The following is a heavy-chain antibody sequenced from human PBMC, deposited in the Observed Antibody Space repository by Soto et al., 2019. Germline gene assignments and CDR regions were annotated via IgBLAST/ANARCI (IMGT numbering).Heavy chain of an antibody. V-gene: IGHV3-30*18. CDR1: GFTFSSYG. CDR2: ISYDGSNK. J-gene: IGHJ4*02. CDR3: AKDWSGAVAGSDGGGY. Sequence: GGSLRLSCAASGFTFSSYGMQWVRQAPGKGLEWVAVISYDGSNKYYADSVKGRFTISRDNSKNTLYLQMNSLRAEDTALYYCAKDWSGAVAGSDGGGYWGQGTLVTVSS. D-gene: IGHD6-19*01.